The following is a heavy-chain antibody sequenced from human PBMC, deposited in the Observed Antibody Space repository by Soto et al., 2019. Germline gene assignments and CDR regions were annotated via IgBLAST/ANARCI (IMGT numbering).Heavy chain of an antibody. V-gene: IGHV4-59*01. CDR3: ARPLFGRGNWFDP. D-gene: IGHD3-10*01. CDR2: IYYSGST. J-gene: IGHJ5*02. CDR1: GGSISSYY. Sequence: QVQLQESGPGLVKPSETVSLTCTVSGGSISSYYWSWIRQPPGKGLEWIGYIYYSGSTNYNPSLKSRVTISVDTSKNQFSLKLSSVTAADTAVYYCARPLFGRGNWFDPWGQGTLVTVSS.